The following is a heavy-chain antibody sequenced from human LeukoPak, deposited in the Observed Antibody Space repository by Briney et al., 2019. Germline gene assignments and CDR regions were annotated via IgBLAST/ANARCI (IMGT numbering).Heavy chain of an antibody. V-gene: IGHV3-23*01. D-gene: IGHD5-12*01. Sequence: GGSLRLSCAASGFTFSSYAMSWVRQAPGKGLEWVSAISATGVSTYYADSVKGRFTISRDSSKNTLYLQMSSLRAEDTAVYYCVKDSGGTGYSGFDYWGQGTLVTVSS. CDR2: ISATGVST. CDR1: GFTFSSYA. CDR3: VKDSGGTGYSGFDY. J-gene: IGHJ4*02.